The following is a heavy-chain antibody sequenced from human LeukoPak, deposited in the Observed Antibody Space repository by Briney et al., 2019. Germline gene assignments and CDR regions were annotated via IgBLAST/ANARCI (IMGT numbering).Heavy chain of an antibody. Sequence: GGSLRFYGAGSGFSVSSIYMSWVRQAPGNGLEWVSVIYSDGRTYYADSEKGRFTISRDNSKNTLYLQMNSLRAEDTAVFYCATRNPCTGGSCYFGYWGQGTLVTASS. CDR1: GFSVSSIY. CDR3: ATRNPCTGGSCYFGY. CDR2: IYSDGRT. D-gene: IGHD2-15*01. J-gene: IGHJ4*02. V-gene: IGHV3-66*01.